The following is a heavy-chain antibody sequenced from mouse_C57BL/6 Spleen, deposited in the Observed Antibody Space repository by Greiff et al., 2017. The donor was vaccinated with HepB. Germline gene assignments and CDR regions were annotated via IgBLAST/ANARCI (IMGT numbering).Heavy chain of an antibody. CDR1: GYTFTGYW. J-gene: IGHJ1*03. D-gene: IGHD1-1*01. CDR3: ARQETVYYGSSYGYFDV. Sequence: VQLQQSGAELMKPGASVKLSCKATGYTFTGYWIEWVKQRPGHGLEWIGEILPGSGSTNYNEKFKGKATFTADTSSNTAYMQISSLTTEDSAIYYCARQETVYYGSSYGYFDVWGTGTTVTVSS. V-gene: IGHV1-9*01. CDR2: ILPGSGST.